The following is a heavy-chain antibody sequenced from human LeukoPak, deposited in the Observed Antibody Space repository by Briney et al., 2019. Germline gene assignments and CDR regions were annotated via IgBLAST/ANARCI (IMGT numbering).Heavy chain of an antibody. CDR2: IHHSGAT. CDR1: GYFISSGFY. V-gene: IGHV4-38-2*02. Sequence: SETLSFTCTVSGYFISSGFYWGWIRQSPGKGLEWIGVIHHSGATYYTPSLKSRVTVLVDTSKNQFSLKLSSVTAADTAVYYCARVAPSGSGNYYSFGYWGQGTLVTVSS. D-gene: IGHD3-10*01. CDR3: ARVAPSGSGNYYSFGY. J-gene: IGHJ4*02.